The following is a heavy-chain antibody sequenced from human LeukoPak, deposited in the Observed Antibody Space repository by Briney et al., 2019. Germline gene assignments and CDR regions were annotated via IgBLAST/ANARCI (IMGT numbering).Heavy chain of an antibody. CDR1: GFTLSSYW. Sequence: GGSLTLSCAASGFTLSSYWIHWVRQAPGKGLVWVSRINSDGRRTTYADSVKGRFTISRDNAKNTLYLQMNSLRTEDTAVYYCAKTTGRADYSSDGGYYGLDVWGQGTTVTVSS. D-gene: IGHD4-11*01. V-gene: IGHV3-74*01. J-gene: IGHJ6*02. CDR3: AKTTGRADYSSDGGYYGLDV. CDR2: INSDGRRT.